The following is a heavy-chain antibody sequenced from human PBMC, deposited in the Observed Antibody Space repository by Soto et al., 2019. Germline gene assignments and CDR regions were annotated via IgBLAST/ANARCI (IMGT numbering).Heavy chain of an antibody. V-gene: IGHV3-74*01. Sequence: SLRLSCAASGLTFNRYWMHWDRHAPGKGLVWVSHINTDGSNTNYADSVKGRFTISRDNAKSTLFLQMNSLRDEDTAVYYCAREFCSGGNCYTYYFDPWGQGIPVTVS. CDR1: GLTFNRYW. CDR2: INTDGSNT. J-gene: IGHJ5*02. D-gene: IGHD2-15*01. CDR3: AREFCSGGNCYTYYFDP.